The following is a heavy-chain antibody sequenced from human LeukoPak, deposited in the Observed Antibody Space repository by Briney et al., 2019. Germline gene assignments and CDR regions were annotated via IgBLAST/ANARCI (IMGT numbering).Heavy chain of an antibody. Sequence: GGSLRLSCAASGFTFSDHYMDWVRQAPGKGLEWVGRSRNKANSYTTEYAASVKGRFTISRDDSKNSLDLQMNSLKTEDTAVYYCVTGIRRTGDTYFDYWGQGTLVTVSS. J-gene: IGHJ4*02. CDR1: GFTFSDHY. CDR3: VTGIRRTGDTYFDY. D-gene: IGHD1-26*01. CDR2: SRNKANSYTT. V-gene: IGHV3-72*01.